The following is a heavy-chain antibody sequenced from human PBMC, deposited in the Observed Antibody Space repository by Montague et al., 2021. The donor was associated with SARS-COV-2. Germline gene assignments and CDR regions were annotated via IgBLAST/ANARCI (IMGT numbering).Heavy chain of an antibody. V-gene: IGHV4-31*03. CDR2: IYYSGSS. J-gene: IGHJ4*02. CDR1: GGSISSGSYY. D-gene: IGHD2-21*01. Sequence: TLSLTCTVSGGSISSGSYYWSWIRQHPGKGLEWIGYIYYSGSSYYNPSLKSRVTISVDTSKNQFSLRLSSVTAAATAVYYCARARTSLIVVVNELDYWGQGTLVTVSS. CDR3: ARARTSLIVVVNELDY.